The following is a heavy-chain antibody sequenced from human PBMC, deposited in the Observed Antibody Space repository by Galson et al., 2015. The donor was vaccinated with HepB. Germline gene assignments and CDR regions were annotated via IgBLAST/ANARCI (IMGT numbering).Heavy chain of an antibody. D-gene: IGHD3-22*01. V-gene: IGHV3-23*01. J-gene: IGHJ6*02. CDR2: ISGSGGST. CDR3: AKDTYYDSGVRVNYYGMDI. Sequence: SLRLSCAASGFTFSSYWMSWVRQAPGKGLEWVSAISGSGGSTYYADFVKGRLTTSRDNSKNTLYLQMNSLRAADTAVYYCAKDTYYDSGVRVNYYGMDIWGQGTTVTVSS. CDR1: GFTFSSYW.